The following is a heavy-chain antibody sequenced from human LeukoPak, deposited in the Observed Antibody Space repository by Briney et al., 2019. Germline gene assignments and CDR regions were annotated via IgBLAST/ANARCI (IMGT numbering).Heavy chain of an antibody. D-gene: IGHD3-10*01. V-gene: IGHV3-21*01. J-gene: IGHJ6*02. Sequence: GGSLRLSCAASGFTFSSYSMNWVRQAPGKGLEWVSSISSSSSYICYADSVKGRFTISRDNAKNSLYLQMNSLRAEDTAVYFCARVFKYYYGSGTQFHYYYGMDVWGQGTTVTVSS. CDR3: ARVFKYYYGSGTQFHYYYGMDV. CDR2: ISSSSSYI. CDR1: GFTFSSYS.